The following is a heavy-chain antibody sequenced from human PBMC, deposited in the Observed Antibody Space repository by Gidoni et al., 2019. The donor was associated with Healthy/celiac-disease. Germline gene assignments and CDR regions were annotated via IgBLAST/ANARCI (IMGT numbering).Heavy chain of an antibody. D-gene: IGHD6-6*01. CDR1: GYTFTGYY. J-gene: IGHJ6*02. Sequence: QVQLVQYGAEVKKPGASVKVSCKASGYTFTGYYLHWVRQAPGQGLEWMGWINPNSGGTNYAQKFQGRVTMTRDTSISTAYMELSRLRSDDTAVYYCEIRSSSSVDGAQRGDGMDVWGQGTTVTVPS. CDR3: EIRSSSSVDGAQRGDGMDV. V-gene: IGHV1-2*02. CDR2: INPNSGGT.